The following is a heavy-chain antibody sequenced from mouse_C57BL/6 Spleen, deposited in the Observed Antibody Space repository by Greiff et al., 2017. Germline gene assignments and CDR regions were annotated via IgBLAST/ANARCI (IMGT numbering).Heavy chain of an antibody. CDR1: GFNIKDYY. V-gene: IGHV14-2*01. CDR3: APYSNYVTPFAY. Sequence: EVQLQQSGAELVKPGASVKLSCTASGFNIKDYYMHWVKQRTEQGLEWIGRIDPEDGETKYAPKFQGKDTITADTSSNTASLQLSSLTSENTAVYYCAPYSNYVTPFAYWGQGTLVTVSA. D-gene: IGHD2-5*01. CDR2: IDPEDGET. J-gene: IGHJ3*01.